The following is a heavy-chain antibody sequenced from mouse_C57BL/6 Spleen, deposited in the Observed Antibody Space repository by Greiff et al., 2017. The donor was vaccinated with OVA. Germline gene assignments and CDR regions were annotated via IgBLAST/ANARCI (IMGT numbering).Heavy chain of an antibody. D-gene: IGHD4-1*01. CDR1: GYAFSSSW. J-gene: IGHJ2*01. CDR2: IYPGDGDT. V-gene: IGHV1-82*01. Sequence: QVQLQQSGPELVKPGASVKISCKASGYAFSSSWMNWVKQRPGKGLEWIGRIYPGDGDTNYNGKFKGKATLTADKSSSAAYMQLSRLTSEDSAVYFCARGDFTGFDYWGKGTTLTVSS. CDR3: ARGDFTGFDY.